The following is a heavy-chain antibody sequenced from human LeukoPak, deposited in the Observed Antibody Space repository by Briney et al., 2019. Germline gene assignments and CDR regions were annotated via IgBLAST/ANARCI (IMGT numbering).Heavy chain of an antibody. D-gene: IGHD6-19*01. Sequence: QPGGSLRLSCAASGFTVSSDYMGWVRQAPEKGLEWVSLISSGGSTYYADSLKGRFTISRDNSKNTLYLQMNSLRAEDTAVYYCARAGYSSGWTDWQDWIYFDYWGQGTLVTVSS. J-gene: IGHJ4*02. CDR2: ISSGGST. CDR1: GFTVSSDY. V-gene: IGHV3-66*01. CDR3: ARAGYSSGWTDWQDWIYFDY.